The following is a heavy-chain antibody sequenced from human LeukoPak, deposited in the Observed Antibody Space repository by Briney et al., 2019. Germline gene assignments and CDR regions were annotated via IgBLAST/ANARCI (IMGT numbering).Heavy chain of an antibody. J-gene: IGHJ4*02. CDR2: IYYSGST. CDR1: GGSISSSSYY. CDR3: ASSGVATMGGYYFDY. Sequence: SETLSLACTVSGGSISSSSYYWGWIRQPPGKGLEWIGYIYYSGSTNYNPSLKSRVTISVDTSKNQFSLKLSSVTAADTAVYYCASSGVATMGGYYFDYWGQGTLVTVSS. V-gene: IGHV4-61*05. D-gene: IGHD5-12*01.